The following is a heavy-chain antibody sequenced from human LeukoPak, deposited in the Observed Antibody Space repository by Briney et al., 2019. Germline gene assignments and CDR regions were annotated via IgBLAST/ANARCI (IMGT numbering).Heavy chain of an antibody. CDR3: ARQGGWDVVVVAGDAFDI. V-gene: IGHV4-59*08. D-gene: IGHD2-15*01. CDR1: GGSISSYY. CDR2: IYYSGST. Sequence: SETLSLTCTVSGGSISSYYWSWIRQPPGKGLEWIGYIYYSGSTNYNPSLKSRVTISVDTSKNQFSLKLSSVTAADTAVYYCARQGGWDVVVVAGDAFDIWGQGTMVTVSS. J-gene: IGHJ3*02.